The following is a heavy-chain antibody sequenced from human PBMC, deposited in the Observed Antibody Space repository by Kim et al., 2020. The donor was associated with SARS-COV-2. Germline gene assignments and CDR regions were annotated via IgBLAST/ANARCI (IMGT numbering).Heavy chain of an antibody. CDR3: AKEGSSSWYYFDY. J-gene: IGHJ4*02. CDR2: ISWNSGSI. V-gene: IGHV3-9*01. D-gene: IGHD6-13*01. CDR1: GFTFDDYA. Sequence: GGSRRLSCAASGFTFDDYAMHWVRQAPGKGLEWVSGISWNSGSIGYADSVKGRFTISRDNAKNSLYLQMNSLRAEDTALYYCAKEGSSSWYYFDYWGQGT.